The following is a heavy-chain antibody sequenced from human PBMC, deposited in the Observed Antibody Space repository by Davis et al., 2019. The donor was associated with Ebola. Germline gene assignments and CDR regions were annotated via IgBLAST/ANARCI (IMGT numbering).Heavy chain of an antibody. CDR2: INHSGST. CDR1: GGSFSGYY. V-gene: IGHV4-34*01. J-gene: IGHJ4*02. CDR3: ARVLIVVGAPDY. D-gene: IGHD2-15*01. Sequence: SETLSLTCAVYGGSFSGYYWSWIRQPPEKGLEWIGEINHSGSTNYNPSLKSRVTISVDTSKNQFSLKLSSVTAADTAVYYCARVLIVVGAPDYWGQGTLVTVSS.